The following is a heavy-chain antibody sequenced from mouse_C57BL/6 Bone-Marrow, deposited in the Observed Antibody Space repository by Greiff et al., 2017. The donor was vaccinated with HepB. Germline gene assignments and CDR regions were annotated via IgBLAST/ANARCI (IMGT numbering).Heavy chain of an antibody. CDR2: ISSGGDYI. J-gene: IGHJ1*03. D-gene: IGHD1-1*01. V-gene: IGHV5-9-1*02. CDR1: GFTFSSYA. Sequence: EVMLVESGEGLVKPGGSLKLSCAASGFTFSSYAMSWVRQTPEKRLEWVAYISSGGDYIYYADTVKGRFTISRDNARNTLYLQMSSLKSEDTAMYYCTREPFYGNYWYFDVWGTGTTVTVSS. CDR3: TREPFYGNYWYFDV.